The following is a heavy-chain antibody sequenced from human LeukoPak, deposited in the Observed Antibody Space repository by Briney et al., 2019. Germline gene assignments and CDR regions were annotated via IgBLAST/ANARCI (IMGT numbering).Heavy chain of an antibody. CDR3: ARARGYSYGYHYYYMDV. CDR1: GGSLSSYY. CDR2: IYYSGST. Sequence: SETLSLTCTVSGGSLSSYYWSWIRQPPGKGLEWIGYIYYSGSTNYNPSLKSRVTISVDTSKNQFSLKLSSVTAADTAVYYCARARGYSYGYHYYYMDVWGKGTKVTVSS. J-gene: IGHJ6*03. D-gene: IGHD5-18*01. V-gene: IGHV4-59*01.